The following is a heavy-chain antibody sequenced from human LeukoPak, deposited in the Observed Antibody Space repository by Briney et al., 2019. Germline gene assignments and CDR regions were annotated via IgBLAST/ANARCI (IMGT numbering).Heavy chain of an antibody. CDR1: GFTFSSYS. Sequence: GGSLRLSCAASGFTFSSYSMNWVRQAPGKGLEWVSSVSSSSSYIYYADSVKGRFTISRDNAKDSLYLQMNSLRAEDTAVYYCARDPGYCSSTSCSPWGQGTLVTVSS. V-gene: IGHV3-21*01. J-gene: IGHJ5*02. D-gene: IGHD2-2*01. CDR3: ARDPGYCSSTSCSP. CDR2: VSSSSSYI.